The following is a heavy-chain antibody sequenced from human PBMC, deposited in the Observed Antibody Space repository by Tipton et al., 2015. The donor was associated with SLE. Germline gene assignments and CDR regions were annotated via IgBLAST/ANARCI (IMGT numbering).Heavy chain of an antibody. Sequence: QLVQSGGGLVKPGGSHRLSCAASGFIFSNAWMSWVRQAPGRGLEWVGRIKSKTDGGTTDYAAPVKGRFTISRDDSKNTLYLQMNSLKTEDTAVYYCTTSVGAKYYFDYWGQGTLVTVSS. CDR2: IKSKTDGGTT. CDR1: GFIFSNAW. D-gene: IGHD1-26*01. J-gene: IGHJ4*02. V-gene: IGHV3-15*01. CDR3: TTSVGAKYYFDY.